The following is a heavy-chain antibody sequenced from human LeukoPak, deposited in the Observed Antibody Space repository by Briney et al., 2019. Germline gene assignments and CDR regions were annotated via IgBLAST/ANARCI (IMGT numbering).Heavy chain of an antibody. CDR3: ARGTTGYPFGC. Sequence: PGGSLRLTCAASGFTFSSYSMNWVRQAPGKGLEWVSYISRSSSTIYYADSVKGRFTISRDNAKNSLYLQMNSLRAEDTAVYYCARGTTGYPFGCWGQGTLVTVSS. D-gene: IGHD3-9*01. J-gene: IGHJ4*02. CDR2: ISRSSSTI. V-gene: IGHV3-48*01. CDR1: GFTFSSYS.